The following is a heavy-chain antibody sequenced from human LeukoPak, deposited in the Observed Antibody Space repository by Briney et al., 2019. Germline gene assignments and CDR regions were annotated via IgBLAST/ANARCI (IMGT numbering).Heavy chain of an antibody. Sequence: EASVKVSCKASGYSFSEYGIPWVRQAPGQGLEWMGWIDCANGNTYYEQRLQGRVTMTIDTSTNMAYMELRSLRSDDTAMYFCARDKLARDWFDPWGQGTLVTVSS. D-gene: IGHD3-3*02. CDR2: IDCANGNT. CDR1: GYSFSEYG. V-gene: IGHV1-18*01. J-gene: IGHJ5*02. CDR3: ARDKLARDWFDP.